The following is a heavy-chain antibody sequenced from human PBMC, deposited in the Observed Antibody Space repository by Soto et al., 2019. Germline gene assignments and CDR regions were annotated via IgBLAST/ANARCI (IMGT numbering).Heavy chain of an antibody. CDR2: INHSGST. Sequence: PSETLSLTCAVYGGSFSGYYWSWIRQPPGKGLEWIGEINHSGSTNYNPSLKSRVTISVDTSKNQFSLKLSSVTAADTAVYYCARRQLVRIYYYGMDVWGQGTTVTVSS. V-gene: IGHV4-34*01. D-gene: IGHD6-13*01. CDR3: ARRQLVRIYYYGMDV. J-gene: IGHJ6*02. CDR1: GGSFSGYY.